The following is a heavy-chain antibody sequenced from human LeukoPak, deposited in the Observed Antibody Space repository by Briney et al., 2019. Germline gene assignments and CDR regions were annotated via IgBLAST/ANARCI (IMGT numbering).Heavy chain of an antibody. J-gene: IGHJ3*02. Sequence: GGSLRLSCAASGFTFSSYSMNWVRQAPGKGLEWVSSISSSSSYIYYADSVKGRFTISRDNAKNSLYLQMNSLRAEDTAVYYCTTIFGVVSDDAFDIWGQGKMVTVSS. CDR3: TTIFGVVSDDAFDI. CDR2: ISSSSSYI. D-gene: IGHD3-3*01. V-gene: IGHV3-21*01. CDR1: GFTFSSYS.